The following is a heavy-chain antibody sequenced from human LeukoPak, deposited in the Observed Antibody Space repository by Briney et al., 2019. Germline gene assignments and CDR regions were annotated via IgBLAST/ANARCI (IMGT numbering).Heavy chain of an antibody. CDR1: GFTFDDYG. CDR3: AKSIRCSSTSCHIFDY. Sequence: GGSLRLSCAASGFTFDDYGMSWVRQAPGKGLEWVSGINWNGGSTGYADSVKGRFTISRDNSKNTLYLQMNSLRAEDTAVYYCAKSIRCSSTSCHIFDYWGQGTLVTVSS. V-gene: IGHV3-20*04. CDR2: INWNGGST. D-gene: IGHD2-2*01. J-gene: IGHJ4*02.